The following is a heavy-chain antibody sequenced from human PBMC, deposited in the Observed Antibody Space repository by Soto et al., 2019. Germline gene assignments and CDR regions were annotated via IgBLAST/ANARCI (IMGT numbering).Heavy chain of an antibody. Sequence: SETLSLTCAVYGGSFSGYYWSWIRQPPGKGLEGIGEINHSGSTNYNPSLKSRVTISVDTSKNQFSLKLSSVTAADTAVYYCARGRGYSSSSNWFDPWGQGTLVTVSS. CDR2: INHSGST. CDR3: ARGRGYSSSSNWFDP. D-gene: IGHD6-6*01. CDR1: GGSFSGYY. J-gene: IGHJ5*02. V-gene: IGHV4-34*01.